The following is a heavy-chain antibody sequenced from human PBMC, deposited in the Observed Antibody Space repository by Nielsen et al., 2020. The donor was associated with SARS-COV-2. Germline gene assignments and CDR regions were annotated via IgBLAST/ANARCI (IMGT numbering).Heavy chain of an antibody. D-gene: IGHD3-16*01. CDR1: QFTFSGND. CDR3: VGGNYYYGMDV. CDR2: IDTAGHT. Sequence: GGSLRLSCAASQFTFSGNDMHWVRQLTGKGLEWVSAIDTAGHTYYLDSVKGRFTISRDIAKNSLYLQMNSLRAGDTAMYYCVGGNYYYGMDVWGQGTTVTVSS. V-gene: IGHV3-13*01. J-gene: IGHJ6*02.